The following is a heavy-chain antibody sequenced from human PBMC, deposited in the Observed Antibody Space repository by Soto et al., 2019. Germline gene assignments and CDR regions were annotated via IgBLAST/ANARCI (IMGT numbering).Heavy chain of an antibody. Sequence: QVRLQESGPGLVKPSETLSLTCTVSGGSISSGDYYWSWIRQPPGKGLEWIGYIYYSGSTYYNRSLKSRVTISVDTSNNQFSLRLTSVTAADTAGYYCVRGSQWFDPWGQGTLVTVSS. CDR2: IYYSGST. CDR1: GGSISSGDYY. CDR3: VRGSQWFDP. V-gene: IGHV4-30-4*01. J-gene: IGHJ5*02.